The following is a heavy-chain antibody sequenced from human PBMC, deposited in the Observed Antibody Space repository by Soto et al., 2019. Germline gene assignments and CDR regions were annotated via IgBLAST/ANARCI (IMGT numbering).Heavy chain of an antibody. J-gene: IGHJ6*02. CDR1: GYTFTSYA. D-gene: IGHD4-17*01. V-gene: IGHV1-3*01. CDR3: ARDNIPDYGDYGNYYYGIDV. CDR2: INAGNGNT. Sequence: ASVKVSCKASGYTFTSYAMHWVRQAPGQRLEWMGWINAGNGNTKYSQKFQGRVTITRDTSASTAYMELSSLRSEDTAVYYCARDNIPDYGDYGNYYYGIDVWGQGTTVTVSS.